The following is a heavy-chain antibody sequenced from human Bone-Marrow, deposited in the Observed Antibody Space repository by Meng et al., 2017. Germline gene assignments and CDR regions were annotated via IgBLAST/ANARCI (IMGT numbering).Heavy chain of an antibody. J-gene: IGHJ4*03. D-gene: IGHD6-19*01. CDR3: ARGHSGWYPLYYFDF. CDR1: EFTLSNYW. Sequence: GGSLRLSCEASEFTLSNYWMTWVRQAPGKGLEWVANIRQDGSERYYMDSVKGRFTVSRDNAKNSLYLQMNSLRADDTAVYYCARGHSGWYPLYYFDFWGHGNLVNGAS. V-gene: IGHV3-7*01. CDR2: IRQDGSER.